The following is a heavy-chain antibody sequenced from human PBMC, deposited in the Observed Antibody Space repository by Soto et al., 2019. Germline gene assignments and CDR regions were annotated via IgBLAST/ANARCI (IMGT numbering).Heavy chain of an antibody. V-gene: IGHV3-48*02. Sequence: PGGSLRLSCVASGFSFRNYNINWVRQAPGKGLEWVSYITDSSDTVHYADSVRGRFTISRDNAESSLYLQMNSLRDEDTAVYFCARDFGHGYYLDYWGRGTLVTVSS. CDR1: GFSFRNYN. J-gene: IGHJ4*02. CDR2: ITDSSDTV. D-gene: IGHD3-3*01. CDR3: ARDFGHGYYLDY.